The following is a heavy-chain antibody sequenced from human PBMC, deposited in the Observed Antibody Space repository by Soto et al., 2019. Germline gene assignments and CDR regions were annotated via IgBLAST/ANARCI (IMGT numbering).Heavy chain of an antibody. J-gene: IGHJ6*02. Sequence: GGSLRISCAGSGFTFRRCAMGWVRQAPGKGLVLGSASSGSGGSTYYADSVKGRFTISRDNSKNTLYLQMNSLRAEDTAVYYCAKDLWADIVVVPAAISYYYGMDVWGQGTTVTVSS. CDR2: SSGSGGST. V-gene: IGHV3-23*01. D-gene: IGHD2-2*02. CDR1: GFTFRRCA. CDR3: AKDLWADIVVVPAAISYYYGMDV.